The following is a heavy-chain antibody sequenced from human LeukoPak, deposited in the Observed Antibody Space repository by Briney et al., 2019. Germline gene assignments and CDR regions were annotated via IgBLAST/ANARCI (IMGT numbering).Heavy chain of an antibody. D-gene: IGHD3-10*01. Sequence: PSETLSLTCTVSGGSISSSSYYWGWIRQPPGKGLEWIGSISNSGSTYYNPSLKSRVTISVDTSKNQFSLKLSSVTAADTAVYYCARTPPPGAAAYGAVDHWGQGTLVTVSS. CDR2: ISNSGST. V-gene: IGHV4-39*01. CDR1: GGSISSSSYY. CDR3: ARTPPPGAAAYGAVDH. J-gene: IGHJ5*02.